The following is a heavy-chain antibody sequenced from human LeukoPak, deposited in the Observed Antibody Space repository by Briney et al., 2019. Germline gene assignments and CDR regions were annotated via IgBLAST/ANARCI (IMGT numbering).Heavy chain of an antibody. CDR2: ISFDGSNK. J-gene: IGHJ4*02. D-gene: IGHD4-17*01. V-gene: IGHV3-30*04. CDR1: GFTFSTYA. CDR3: ANNDYGDYLGY. Sequence: GGSLRLSCAASGFTFSTYAMHWVRQAPGKGLEWVAIISFDGSNKYYADSVKGRFTISRDNSKNTLYLQMNSLRAEDTAVYYCANNDYGDYLGYWGQGTLVTVSS.